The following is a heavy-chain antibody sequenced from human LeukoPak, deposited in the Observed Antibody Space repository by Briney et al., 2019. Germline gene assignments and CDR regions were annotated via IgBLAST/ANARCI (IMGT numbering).Heavy chain of an antibody. CDR2: IIPILGIA. CDR1: GGTFISYT. J-gene: IGHJ4*02. D-gene: IGHD1-26*01. Sequence: PVKVSCKASGGTFISYTISWVRQAPGQGLEWMGRIIPILGIANYAQKFQGRVTITPDKSTSTAYMELSSLRSEDTAVYYCARHSGSSSFDYWGQGTLVTVSS. V-gene: IGHV1-69*02. CDR3: ARHSGSSSFDY.